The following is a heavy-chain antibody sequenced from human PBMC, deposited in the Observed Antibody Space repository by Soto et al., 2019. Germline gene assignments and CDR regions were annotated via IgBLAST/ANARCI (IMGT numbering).Heavy chain of an antibody. CDR3: AKYYGDFWYFDL. CDR1: GFTFINYA. V-gene: IGHV3-23*01. J-gene: IGHJ2*01. CDR2: ISGSGGST. Sequence: EVQLLESGGGLVQPGGSLRLSCAASGFTFINYAMSWVRQAPGKGLEWVSAISGSGGSTYYAESVKGRFTISRDNSKNTLYLRMNSLRTDDTAVYYCAKYYGDFWYFDLWGRGTLVTVSS. D-gene: IGHD4-17*01.